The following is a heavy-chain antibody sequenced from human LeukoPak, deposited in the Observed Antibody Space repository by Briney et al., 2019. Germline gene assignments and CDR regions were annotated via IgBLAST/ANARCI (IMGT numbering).Heavy chain of an antibody. Sequence: TGGSLRLSCAASGFAFSSFAMGWVRQAPGKGLEWVSAISGSGGSTYYADSVKGRFTISRDNSKNTLHLQMNSLRAEDTAVYYCARDNYDSSGYYFDWGQGTLVTVSS. CDR1: GFAFSSFA. CDR3: ARDNYDSSGYYFD. CDR2: ISGSGGST. V-gene: IGHV3-23*01. J-gene: IGHJ4*02. D-gene: IGHD3-22*01.